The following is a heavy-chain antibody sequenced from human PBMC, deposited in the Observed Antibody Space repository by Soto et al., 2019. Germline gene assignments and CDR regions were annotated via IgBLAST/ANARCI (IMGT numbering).Heavy chain of an antibody. CDR3: ARDSSYRQQLPDY. J-gene: IGHJ4*02. Sequence: QVQLVESGGGVVQPGRSLRLSCAASGFTFSSYGIHWVRQAPGKGLEWVAVIWYDGSNKYYADSVKGRFTISRDNSKNTLYLQMNSLRAEDTAVYYCARDSSYRQQLPDYWGQGTLVTVSS. D-gene: IGHD6-13*01. CDR2: IWYDGSNK. V-gene: IGHV3-33*01. CDR1: GFTFSSYG.